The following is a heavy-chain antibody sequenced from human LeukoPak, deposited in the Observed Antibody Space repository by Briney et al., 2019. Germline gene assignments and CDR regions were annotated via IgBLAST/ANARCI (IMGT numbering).Heavy chain of an antibody. D-gene: IGHD2-2*01. Sequence: ASVKVSCKAPGHTFTSYGISWVRQAPGQGLEWMGWISAYNGNTNYAQKLQGRVTMTTDTSTSTAYMELRSLRSDDTAVYYCARVDGVEYCSSTSCYFVYYFDYWGQGTLVTVSS. V-gene: IGHV1-18*01. CDR3: ARVDGVEYCSSTSCYFVYYFDY. CDR2: ISAYNGNT. CDR1: GHTFTSYG. J-gene: IGHJ4*02.